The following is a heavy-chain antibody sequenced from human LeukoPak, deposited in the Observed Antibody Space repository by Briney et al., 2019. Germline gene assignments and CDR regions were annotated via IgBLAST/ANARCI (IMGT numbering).Heavy chain of an antibody. CDR2: IRYDGNNK. V-gene: IGHV3-30*02. CDR3: AKDPHYFGSGSYYDYFDY. CDR1: GFTFSNYG. J-gene: IGHJ4*02. D-gene: IGHD3-10*01. Sequence: GGSLRLSCAAPGFTFSNYGMHWVRQAPGKGLEGVAFIRYDGNNKYYANSVKGRFTISRDNSKITLYLQMNSLRDEDTAVYYCAKDPHYFGSGSYYDYFDYWGQGTLVTVSS.